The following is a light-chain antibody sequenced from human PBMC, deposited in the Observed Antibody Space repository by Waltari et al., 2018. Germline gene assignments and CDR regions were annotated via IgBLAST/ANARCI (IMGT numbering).Light chain of an antibody. V-gene: IGLV2-14*01. J-gene: IGLJ2*01. CDR2: EVN. CDR1: RSDVGGCNY. Sequence: QSALTQPASVSEPPGQSITIACTETRSDVGGCNYVSWYQQHPGKAPKLMIYEVNNRPSGVSNRFSGSKSGNTASLTISGLQAEDEADYYCSSYTSSRTLVFGGGTKLTVL. CDR3: SSYTSSRTLV.